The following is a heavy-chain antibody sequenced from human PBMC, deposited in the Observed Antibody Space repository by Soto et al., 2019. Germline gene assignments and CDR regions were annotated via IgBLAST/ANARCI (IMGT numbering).Heavy chain of an antibody. J-gene: IGHJ4*02. CDR3: ARGTGSHVDY. V-gene: IGHV1-69*01. D-gene: IGHD3-9*01. CDR1: GGTFRNYA. Sequence: QMQLVQSGAEVKKPGSSVKVSCKTSGGTFRNYAINWVRQAPGQGLEWMGGSVPIVGTANYAQKFQGRVTITADESTSTGYMEVRSLRTEDTAVYYCARGTGSHVDYWGQGTLVTVSS. CDR2: SVPIVGTA.